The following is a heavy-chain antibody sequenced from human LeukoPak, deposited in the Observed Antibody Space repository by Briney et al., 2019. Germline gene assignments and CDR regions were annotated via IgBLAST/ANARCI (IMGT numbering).Heavy chain of an antibody. CDR2: ISGSGDVT. CDR1: GFSISNNG. J-gene: IGHJ4*02. D-gene: IGHD2/OR15-2a*01. CDR3: AKHRIIVDVGFFDY. V-gene: IGHV3-23*01. Sequence: GGSLRLSCAASGFSISNNGISWVRQAPGKRLEWVSGISGSGDVTWYADSVKGRFTISRDNSKNTLYLQMSSLRAEDTAVYYCAKHRIIVDVGFFDYWGQGTLVTVSS.